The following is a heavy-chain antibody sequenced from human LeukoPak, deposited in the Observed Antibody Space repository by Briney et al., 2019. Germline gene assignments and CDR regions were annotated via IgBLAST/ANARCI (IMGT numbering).Heavy chain of an antibody. V-gene: IGHV3-21*01. Sequence: GGSLRLSCAASGFTFSSYWMHWVRQAPGKGLEWVSSISSSSSYIYYADSVKGRFTISRDNAKNSLYLQMNSLRAEDTAVYYCARDRPPSRLRDDAFDIWGQGTMVTVSS. J-gene: IGHJ3*02. CDR1: GFTFSSYW. CDR2: ISSSSSYI. CDR3: ARDRPPSRLRDDAFDI. D-gene: IGHD5-12*01.